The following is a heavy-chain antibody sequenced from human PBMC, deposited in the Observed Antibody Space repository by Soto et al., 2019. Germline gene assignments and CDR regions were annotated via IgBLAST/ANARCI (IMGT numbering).Heavy chain of an antibody. V-gene: IGHV3-48*01. J-gene: IGHJ6*03. CDR2: ISSSSGTI. Sequence: GGSLRLSCAASGFIFGSYPMNWVRQAPGKGLEWVSYISSSSGTIYYADSVKGRFTISRDNAKNSLYLQMNSLRVEDTAVYYCASDWFYMDVWGKGTTVTISS. CDR1: GFIFGSYP. D-gene: IGHD3-9*01. CDR3: ASDWFYMDV.